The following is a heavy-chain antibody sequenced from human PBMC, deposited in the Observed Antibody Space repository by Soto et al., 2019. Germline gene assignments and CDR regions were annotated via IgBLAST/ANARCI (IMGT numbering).Heavy chain of an antibody. CDR2: IKQDVSEK. V-gene: IGHV3-7*01. CDR1: GFTFSSYW. CDR3: TRESSSSRVSLSHYYYGMEI. J-gene: IGHJ6*02. Sequence: WGSRRLSCAASGFTFSSYWMSWVRQAPGKGLEWVANIKQDVSEKYYVDSVKGRFTISRDNAKNSLYLQMNSLRAEDTAVYYCTRESSSSRVSLSHYYYGMEILGQGTTVTVS. D-gene: IGHD6-6*01.